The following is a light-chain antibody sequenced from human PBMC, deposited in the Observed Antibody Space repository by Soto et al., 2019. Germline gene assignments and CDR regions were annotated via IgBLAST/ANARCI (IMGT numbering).Light chain of an antibody. CDR2: GAS. V-gene: IGKV3-20*01. Sequence: EIVLTQSPGTLSLSPGERATLSCRASQSVSSSYLAWYQQKAGQAPRPLIYGASSRATGIPDRFSGSGSGTDFTLTISRLEPEDLAVYYCQQYGSSPRTFGQGTTVEIK. CDR1: QSVSSSY. CDR3: QQYGSSPRT. J-gene: IGKJ1*01.